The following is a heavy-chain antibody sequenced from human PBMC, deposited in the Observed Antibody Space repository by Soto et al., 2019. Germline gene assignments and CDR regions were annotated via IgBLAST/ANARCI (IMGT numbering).Heavy chain of an antibody. D-gene: IGHD3-10*01. J-gene: IGHJ6*02. V-gene: IGHV1-58*02. CDR2: IVAGSGNT. CDR1: GFTFSSST. Sequence: GASVKVYCKTSGFTFSSSTMQWVRQARGQRLEWIGWIVAGSGNTNYAQKFQKRVTITRDMSTNTAYMELSSLRSDDTAVYYCARDRRYYYGSGSYGTGRYGMDVWG. CDR3: ARDRRYYYGSGSYGTGRYGMDV.